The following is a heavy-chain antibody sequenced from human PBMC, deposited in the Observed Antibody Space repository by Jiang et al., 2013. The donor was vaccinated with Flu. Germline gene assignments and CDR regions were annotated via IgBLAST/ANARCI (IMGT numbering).Heavy chain of an antibody. J-gene: IGHJ6*04. CDR2: IIPIYGTA. D-gene: IGHD2-8*01. CDR3: AREGVPFYYYYGMDV. Sequence: SGAEVKKPGSSVKVSCKASGGTFSSYAISWVRQAPGQGLEWMGGIIPIYGTANHAQKFQGRVTITADESTSTAYMELSSLRSEDTAVYYCAREGVPFYYYYGMDVWGKGTTVTVSS. CDR1: GGTFSSYA. V-gene: IGHV1-69*01.